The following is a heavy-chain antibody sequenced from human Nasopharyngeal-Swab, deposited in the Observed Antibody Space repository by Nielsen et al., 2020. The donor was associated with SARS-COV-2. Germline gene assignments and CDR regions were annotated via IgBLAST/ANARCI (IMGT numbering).Heavy chain of an antibody. CDR3: ARDPPNTAMANVGYYFDY. CDR1: GFTFSDYY. Sequence: GESLKISCAASGFTFSDYYMSWIRQAPGKGLEWVSYISSSGSTIYYADSVKGRFTISRDNAKNSLYLQMNSLRAEDTAVYYCARDPPNTAMANVGYYFDYWGQGTLVTVSS. J-gene: IGHJ4*02. D-gene: IGHD5-18*01. CDR2: ISSSGSTI. V-gene: IGHV3-11*01.